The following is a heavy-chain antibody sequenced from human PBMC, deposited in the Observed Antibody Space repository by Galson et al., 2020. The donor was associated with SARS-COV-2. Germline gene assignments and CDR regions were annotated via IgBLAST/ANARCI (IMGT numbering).Heavy chain of an antibody. V-gene: IGHV4-39*07. J-gene: IGHJ4*02. CDR3: ARATGEYYDILTGYYLFDY. D-gene: IGHD3-9*01. CDR1: GGSISSSSYY. CDR2: IYYSGST. Sequence: SETLSLTCTVSGGSISSSSYYWGWIRQPPGKGLEWIGSIYYSGSTYYNPSLKSLVTISVDTSTNQFSLKLSSVTAADTAVYYCARATGEYYDILTGYYLFDYWGQGTLVTVSS.